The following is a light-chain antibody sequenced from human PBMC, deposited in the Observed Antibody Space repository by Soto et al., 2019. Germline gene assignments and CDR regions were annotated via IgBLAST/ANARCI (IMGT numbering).Light chain of an antibody. V-gene: IGLV2-11*01. CDR3: CSYAGSYIYV. J-gene: IGLJ1*01. CDR2: DVS. Sequence: QSALTQPRSVSGSPGQSVTISCTGTSSDVGGYNYVSWYQQHPGKVPKLMLYDVSKRPSGVPDRFSCSKSGNAASLTISGVRAEDEADYYCCSYAGSYIYVFGSGTKVTVL. CDR1: SSDVGGYNY.